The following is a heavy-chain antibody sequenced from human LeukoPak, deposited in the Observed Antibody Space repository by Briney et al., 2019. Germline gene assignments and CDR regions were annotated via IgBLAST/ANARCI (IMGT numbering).Heavy chain of an antibody. J-gene: IGHJ3*02. CDR3: AGEVAKIDAFDI. V-gene: IGHV4-34*01. CDR1: GGSFSGYY. Sequence: PSETLSLTCAVYGGSFSGYYWSWIRQPPGKGLEWIGEINHSGSTNYNPSLKSRVTISVDTSKNQFSLKLSSVTAADTAVYYCAGEVAKIDAFDIWGQGTMVTVSS. D-gene: IGHD5-12*01. CDR2: INHSGST.